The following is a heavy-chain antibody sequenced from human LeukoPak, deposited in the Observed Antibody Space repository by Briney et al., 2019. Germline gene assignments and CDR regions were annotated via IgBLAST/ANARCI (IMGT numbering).Heavy chain of an antibody. V-gene: IGHV3-23*01. CDR2: ISGSGGST. CDR3: AKGGDFDWLCPTY. CDR1: GSTFSSYA. Sequence: GGSLRLSCAASGSTFSSYAMSWVRQAPGKGLEWVSAISGSGGSTYYADSVKGRFTISRDNSKNTLYLQMNSLRAEDTAVYYCAKGGDFDWLCPTYWGQGTLVTVSS. J-gene: IGHJ4*02. D-gene: IGHD3-9*01.